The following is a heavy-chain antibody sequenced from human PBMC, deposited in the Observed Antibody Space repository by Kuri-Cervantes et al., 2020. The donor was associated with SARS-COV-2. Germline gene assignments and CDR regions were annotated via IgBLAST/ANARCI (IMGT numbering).Heavy chain of an antibody. CDR2: ISYDGSNK. J-gene: IGHJ6*02. CDR1: GFTFSSYA. V-gene: IGHV3-30*04. CDR3: AKDKVGLYYGVDV. Sequence: GESLKISCAASGFTFSSYAMHWVRQAPGKGLEWVAVISYDGSNKYYADSVKGRFTISRDNSKNTLYLQMNSLRGDDTATYYCAKDKVGLYYGVDVWGHGTTVTVSS.